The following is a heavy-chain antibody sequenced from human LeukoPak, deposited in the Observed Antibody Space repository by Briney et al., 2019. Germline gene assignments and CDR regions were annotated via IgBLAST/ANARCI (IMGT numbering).Heavy chain of an antibody. CDR2: ISGRDGRT. CDR3: STSPSFGSSWYQFNY. D-gene: IGHD6-13*01. Sequence: GGSLRLSCAVSGLTFYTYAMSWVRQAPGKGLEWVSAISGRDGRTYYSDSVKGRFAISRDNSQNTLYLQMNTLRAEDTAVYYCSTSPSFGSSWYQFNYWGQGALVIVSS. V-gene: IGHV3-23*01. J-gene: IGHJ4*02. CDR1: GLTFYTYA.